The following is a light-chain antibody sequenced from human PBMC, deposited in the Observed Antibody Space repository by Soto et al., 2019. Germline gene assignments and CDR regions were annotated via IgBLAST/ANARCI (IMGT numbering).Light chain of an antibody. V-gene: IGKV1-5*01. CDR2: DAS. CDR3: QQYNRYWT. J-gene: IGKJ1*01. CDR1: QSISSW. Sequence: DIQITQSPSTLSASVGYSVPITCRASQSISSWLAWYQQKPGKAPKLLIYDASSLESGVPSRFSGSGSGTEFTLTISSLQPDEFATDYCQQYNRYWTFGQGTKVEI.